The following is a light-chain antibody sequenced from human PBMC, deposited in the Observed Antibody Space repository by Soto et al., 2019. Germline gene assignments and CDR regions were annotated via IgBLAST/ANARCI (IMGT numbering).Light chain of an antibody. CDR2: GTT. CDR3: QQYGSTPRT. CDR1: ESVSSSF. J-gene: IGKJ1*01. Sequence: ESVLTQSPGTLSMSPGERAILSCRASESVSSSFVAWYQQKPGQAPRLVIYGTTSRATGIPDRFSGSGSGTDFSLTISRLEPEDFAVYYCQQYGSTPRTFGQGTKVDIK. V-gene: IGKV3-20*01.